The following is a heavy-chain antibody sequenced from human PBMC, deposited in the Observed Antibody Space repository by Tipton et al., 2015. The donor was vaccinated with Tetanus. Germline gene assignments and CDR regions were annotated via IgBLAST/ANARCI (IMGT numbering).Heavy chain of an antibody. CDR3: ARTAKSYFVL. V-gene: IGHV3-53*01. J-gene: IGHJ4*02. CDR2: IYSGGST. CDR1: GFTVSSNY. Sequence: SLRLSCAASGFTVSSNYMSWVRHAPGKGLEWVSVIYSGGSTYYADSVKGRFTISRDNSKNTLYLEMNSLRAEDTAVYYCARTAKSYFVLWGPGTLVAVSS.